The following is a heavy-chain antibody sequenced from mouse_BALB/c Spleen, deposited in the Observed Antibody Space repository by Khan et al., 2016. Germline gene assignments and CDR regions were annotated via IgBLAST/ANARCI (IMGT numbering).Heavy chain of an antibody. CDR2: IWPGGST. D-gene: IGHD2-14*01. Sequence: QVQLKESGPGLVAPSQSLSITCTVSGFSLTNSGVHWIRQPPGKGLEWLGVIWPGGSTDYNSALLSRLSITKDNFQNQVLLKMISLQTDDTAMYNCARDDQEYDAWFASWGQGTLVIGSA. CDR3: ARDDQEYDAWFAS. CDR1: GFSLTNSG. V-gene: IGHV2-9*02. J-gene: IGHJ3*01.